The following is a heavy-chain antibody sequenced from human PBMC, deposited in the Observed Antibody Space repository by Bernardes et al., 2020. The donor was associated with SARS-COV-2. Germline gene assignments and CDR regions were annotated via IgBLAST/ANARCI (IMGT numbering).Heavy chain of an antibody. D-gene: IGHD3-10*01. J-gene: IGHJ4*02. V-gene: IGHV5-51*01. Sequence: GGSLMTSRKGSGYILTCYWIGRVRQMPGKGLEWMWIIYPGYSDTRYSPSFQGQVTISADKSISTAYLQWSSLKASDTAMYYCAKLITMVQGVMVPAFDYWGQGTLVTVSS. CDR3: AKLITMVQGVMVPAFDY. CDR1: GYILTCYW. CDR2: IYPGYSDT.